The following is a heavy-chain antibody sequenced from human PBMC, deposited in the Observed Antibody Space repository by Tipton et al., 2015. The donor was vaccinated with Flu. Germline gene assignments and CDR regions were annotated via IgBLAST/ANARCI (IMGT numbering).Heavy chain of an antibody. CDR1: GDSVTTHY. D-gene: IGHD3-10*02. V-gene: IGHV4-59*02. J-gene: IGHJ4*02. CDR3: VRDITCPGSFYYFDY. CDR2: IYYRESA. Sequence: TLSLTCSVSGDSVTTHYWSWIRQPPGKGLEWIGFIYYRESATYNPSLKSRVTISVDTSKNQLSLKLSSVSAADTAVYYCVRDITCPGSFYYFDYWGQGALVTVSS.